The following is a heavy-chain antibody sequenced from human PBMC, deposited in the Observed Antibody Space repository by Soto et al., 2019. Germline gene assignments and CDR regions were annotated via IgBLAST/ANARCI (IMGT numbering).Heavy chain of an antibody. CDR1: GFTFSDYA. CDR2: ISGSGAST. CDR3: AKTVVFDP. J-gene: IGHJ5*02. V-gene: IGHV3-23*01. Sequence: EVQLLESGGGLVQSGGSLRLSCAAAGFTFSDYAMSWVRQAPGKGLQWVSSISGSGASTYYADSVKGRFTISRDNSKNTLCLQMNSLRAEDTAVYYCAKTVVFDPWGQGTLVTVSS. D-gene: IGHD4-17*01.